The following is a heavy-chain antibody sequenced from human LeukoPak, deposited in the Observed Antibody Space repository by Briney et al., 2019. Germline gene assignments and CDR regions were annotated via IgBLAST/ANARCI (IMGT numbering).Heavy chain of an antibody. CDR3: AKDFLSSGYFEDYFDY. V-gene: IGHV1-46*01. CDR2: INPTAGST. Sequence: ASVKVSCKASGYTFTIYYIHWVRQAPGQGLEWMGIINPTAGSTTYAQKFQGRVTMTRDTSTSTVYMELSSLRSEDTAVYYCAKDFLSSGYFEDYFDYWGQGTLVTVSS. D-gene: IGHD3-22*01. J-gene: IGHJ4*02. CDR1: GYTFTIYY.